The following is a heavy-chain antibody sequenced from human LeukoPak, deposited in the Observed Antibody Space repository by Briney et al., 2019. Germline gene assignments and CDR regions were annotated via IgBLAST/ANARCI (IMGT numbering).Heavy chain of an antibody. CDR3: AKAKAEYSGYDFDAFDI. J-gene: IGHJ3*02. CDR2: ISGSCGST. Sequence: PGGSLRLSCAASGFTFSSYAMSWVRQASGKGLEWVSAISGSCGSTYYADSVKGRFTISRDNSKNTLYLQMNSLRAEDTAVYYCAKAKAEYSGYDFDAFDIWGQGTMVTVSS. D-gene: IGHD5-12*01. V-gene: IGHV3-23*01. CDR1: GFTFSSYA.